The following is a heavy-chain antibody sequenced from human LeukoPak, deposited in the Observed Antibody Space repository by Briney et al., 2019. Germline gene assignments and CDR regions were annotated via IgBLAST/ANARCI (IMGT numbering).Heavy chain of an antibody. Sequence: ASVKVSCKASGYTFTSYFIHWVRQAPGQELEWMGIINPSAGGTNYAQKFQGRVTMTRDTSTSTVYMELSSLRSEDTAVYYCARRSSNYYYNMDVWGQGTTVTVSS. CDR3: ARRSSNYYYNMDV. CDR2: INPSAGGT. D-gene: IGHD3-10*01. CDR1: GYTFTSYF. J-gene: IGHJ6*02. V-gene: IGHV1-46*01.